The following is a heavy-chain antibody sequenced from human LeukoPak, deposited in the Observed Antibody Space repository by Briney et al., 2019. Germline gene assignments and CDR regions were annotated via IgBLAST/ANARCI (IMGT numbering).Heavy chain of an antibody. J-gene: IGHJ4*02. D-gene: IGHD6-6*01. CDR2: INAGNGNT. V-gene: IGHV1-3*03. Sequence: ASVKVSCKASGYTFTSYAMHWVRQAPGQRLEWMGWINAGNGNTKYSQEFQGRVTITRDTSASTAYMELSSLRSEDMAVYYCARARSIAARLGYFDYWGQGTLVTVSS. CDR3: ARARSIAARLGYFDY. CDR1: GYTFTSYA.